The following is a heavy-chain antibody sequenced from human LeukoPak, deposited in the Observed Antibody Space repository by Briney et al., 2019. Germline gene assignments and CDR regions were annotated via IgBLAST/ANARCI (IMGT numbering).Heavy chain of an antibody. J-gene: IGHJ4*02. V-gene: IGHV1-18*01. CDR3: ARGEDCGGDCYDPYYFDY. D-gene: IGHD2-21*02. CDR1: GYTFTSYG. Sequence: ASVKVSCKASGYTFTSYGISWMRQAPGQGLEWMGWISAYNGNTHYAQKVQGRVTMTTGTSTSTAYMELSSLRSEDTAVYYCARGEDCGGDCYDPYYFDYWGQGTLSPSP. CDR2: ISAYNGNT.